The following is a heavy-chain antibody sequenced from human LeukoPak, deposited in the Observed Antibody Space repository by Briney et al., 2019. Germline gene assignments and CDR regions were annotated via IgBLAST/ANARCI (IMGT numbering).Heavy chain of an antibody. CDR1: GGSISSYY. V-gene: IGHV4-59*08. CDR3: ARNSRDGDNWEYHYFDY. J-gene: IGHJ4*02. CDR2: VYYSGST. Sequence: SETLSLTCTVSGGSISSYYWSWIRQPPGKALEWIGYVYYSGSTNYNPSLRSRVTMSVDTSKNQFSLKLNSVTAADTAVYYCARNSRDGDNWEYHYFDYWGQGTLVTVSS. D-gene: IGHD5-24*01.